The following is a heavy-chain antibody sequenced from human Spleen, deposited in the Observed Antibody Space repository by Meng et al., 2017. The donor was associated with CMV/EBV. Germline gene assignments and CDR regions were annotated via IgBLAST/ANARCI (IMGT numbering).Heavy chain of an antibody. V-gene: IGHV6-1*01. CDR2: TYYRTIWYN. D-gene: IGHD1-26*01. Sequence: SQTLSLTCDISGDSVSNSSVTWNWIRQSPSRGLEWLGRTYYRTIWYNDYGVSMKSRITMRADTTKNQISLQMNSVTPEDTAMYYCVRDHLRGKWYGSWFDPWGQGTLVTVSS. J-gene: IGHJ5*02. CDR3: VRDHLRGKWYGSWFDP. CDR1: GDSVSNSSVT.